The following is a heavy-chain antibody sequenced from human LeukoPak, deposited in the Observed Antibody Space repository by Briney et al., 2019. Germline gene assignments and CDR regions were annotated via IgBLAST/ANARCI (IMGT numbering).Heavy chain of an antibody. CDR3: ARDRAEYYYDSSGFDY. Sequence: GASVKVSCKASGYTFTSYGISWVRQAPGQGLEWMGWISAYNGNTNYAQKLQGRVTMTTDTSTSTAYMELRSLRSDDTAVYNCARDRAEYYYDSSGFDYWGQGTLVTVSS. CDR2: ISAYNGNT. CDR1: GYTFTSYG. D-gene: IGHD3-22*01. V-gene: IGHV1-18*01. J-gene: IGHJ4*02.